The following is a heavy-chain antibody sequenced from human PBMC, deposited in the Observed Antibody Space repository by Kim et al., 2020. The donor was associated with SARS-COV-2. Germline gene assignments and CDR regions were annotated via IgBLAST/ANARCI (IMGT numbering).Heavy chain of an antibody. J-gene: IGHJ4*02. V-gene: IGHV3-48*01. CDR3: AREPGRSATNFDY. Sequence: ADSGKARFTITRDNAKHSLYQQMNGLGGEDTAVYYCAREPGRSATNFDYWGQGTLVTVSS.